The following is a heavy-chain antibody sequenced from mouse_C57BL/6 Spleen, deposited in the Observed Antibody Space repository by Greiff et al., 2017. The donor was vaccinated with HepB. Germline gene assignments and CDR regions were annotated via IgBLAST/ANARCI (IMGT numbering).Heavy chain of an antibody. CDR2: ISYDGSN. J-gene: IGHJ2*01. Sequence: DVKLQESGPGLVKPSQSLSLTCSVTGYSITSGYYWNWIRQFPGNKLEWMGYISYDGSNNYNPSLKNRISITRDTSKNQFFLKLNSVTTEDTATYYCARDLGRYYFDYWGQGTTLTVSS. CDR3: ARDLGRYYFDY. V-gene: IGHV3-6*01. CDR1: GYSITSGYY. D-gene: IGHD4-1*01.